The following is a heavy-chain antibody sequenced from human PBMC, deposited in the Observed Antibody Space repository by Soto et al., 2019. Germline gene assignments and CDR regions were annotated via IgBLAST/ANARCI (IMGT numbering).Heavy chain of an antibody. Sequence: GGSLRLSCAASGFTFDDYTMHWVRQAPGKGLEWVSLISWDGGSTYYADSVKGRFTISRDNSKNSLYLQMNSLRTEDTALYYCAKGGPSPGYYYYYYGVDVWGQGTTVTVSS. D-gene: IGHD3-10*01. CDR3: AKGGPSPGYYYYYYGVDV. CDR1: GFTFDDYT. V-gene: IGHV3-43*01. CDR2: ISWDGGST. J-gene: IGHJ6*02.